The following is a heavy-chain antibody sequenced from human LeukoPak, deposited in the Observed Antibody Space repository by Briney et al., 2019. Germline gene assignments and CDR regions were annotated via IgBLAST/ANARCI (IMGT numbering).Heavy chain of an antibody. CDR3: ARVVYRSHLDY. Sequence: SETMSLTCTVSGGSISSSSYYWGWIRQPPGKGLEWIGYIYYSGSTYYNPSLKSRVTIPVDTSKNQFSLKLSSVTAADTAVYYCARVVYRSHLDYWGQGTLVTVSS. CDR1: GGSISSSSYY. D-gene: IGHD2-2*02. CDR2: IYYSGST. V-gene: IGHV4-30-4*08. J-gene: IGHJ4*02.